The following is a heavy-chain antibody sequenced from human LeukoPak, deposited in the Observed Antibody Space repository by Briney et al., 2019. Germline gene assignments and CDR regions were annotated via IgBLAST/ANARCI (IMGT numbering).Heavy chain of an antibody. CDR2: ISYNGSNK. D-gene: IGHD3-10*01. Sequence: PGGSLRLSCTASGFTFSSYSIHWVRQAPGKGLEWVAVISYNGSNKYYADSVKGRFTISRDNSKNTLYLQINSLRPEDTAIYYCARDSGLTYYYGLGSFDYWGQGTLVTVSS. CDR3: ARDSGLTYYYGLGSFDY. V-gene: IGHV3-30*04. J-gene: IGHJ4*02. CDR1: GFTFSSYS.